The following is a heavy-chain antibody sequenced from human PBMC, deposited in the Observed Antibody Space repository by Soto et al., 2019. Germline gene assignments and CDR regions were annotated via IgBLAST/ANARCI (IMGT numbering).Heavy chain of an antibody. CDR1: GLTFSSYS. V-gene: IGHV3-21*01. Sequence: GSLRLSCAASGLTFSSYSMNWVRQAPGEGLEWVSSISSSSSYIYYADSVKGRFTISRDNAKNSLYLQMNSLRAEDTAVYYCARGPIMTTVVTTDWFDPWGQGTLVTVSS. J-gene: IGHJ5*02. CDR3: ARGPIMTTVVTTDWFDP. CDR2: ISSSSSYI. D-gene: IGHD4-17*01.